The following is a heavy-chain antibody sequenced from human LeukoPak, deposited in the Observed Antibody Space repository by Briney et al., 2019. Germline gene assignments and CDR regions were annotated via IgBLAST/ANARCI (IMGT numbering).Heavy chain of an antibody. D-gene: IGHD1-26*01. V-gene: IGHV3-13*01. CDR1: GFTFSSYD. Sequence: PGGSLRLSCAASGFTFSSYDMHWVRQAPGKGLEWVSAIGTAGDTYYPGSVKGRFTISRENAKNSLYLQMNSLRAGDTAVYYCARGTTIAAFDIWGQGTMVTVSS. CDR2: IGTAGDT. CDR3: ARGTTIAAFDI. J-gene: IGHJ3*02.